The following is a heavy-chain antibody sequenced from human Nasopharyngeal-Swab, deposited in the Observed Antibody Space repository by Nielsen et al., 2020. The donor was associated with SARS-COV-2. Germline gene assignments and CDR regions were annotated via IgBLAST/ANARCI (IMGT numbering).Heavy chain of an antibody. D-gene: IGHD3-16*01. CDR3: ARDQPYGGGAFDF. CDR2: IHYSGNT. CDR1: GGSISRSIHY. V-gene: IGHV4-39*06. J-gene: IGHJ3*01. Sequence: SETLSLTCTVSGGSISRSIHYWVWIRQPPGKGLEWIGNIHYSGNTYYNPSLKSQVTISVDTSKNQFTLKLSSVTAADTAVYYCARDQPYGGGAFDFWGQGTMVTVSS.